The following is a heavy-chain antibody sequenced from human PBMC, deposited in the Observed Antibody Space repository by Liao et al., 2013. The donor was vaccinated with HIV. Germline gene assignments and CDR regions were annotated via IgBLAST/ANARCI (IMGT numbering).Heavy chain of an antibody. J-gene: IGHJ4*02. CDR3: ATPLGSDLDH. CDR1: GGSISSSIYH. Sequence: QLQLQESGPGLVKPSETLSLTCTVSGGSISSSIYHWGWIRQPPGKGLEWIGDINHTGSTNYNPSLKSRVTISVDTSKNQFSLRLTSVTAADTALYYCATPLGSDLDHWGQGTLVTVAS. V-gene: IGHV4-39*07. D-gene: IGHD3-10*01. CDR2: INHTGST.